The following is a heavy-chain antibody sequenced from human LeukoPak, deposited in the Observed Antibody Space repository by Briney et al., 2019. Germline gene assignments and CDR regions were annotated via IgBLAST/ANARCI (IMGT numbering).Heavy chain of an antibody. D-gene: IGHD3-16*01. CDR2: INPSGGST. CDR1: GYTFTSYY. Sequence: ASVKVSCKASGYTFTSYYMHWVRQAPGQGLEWMGIINPSGGSTSYAQKFQGRVTMTRDTSTSTVYMELSSLRSEDTAVYYCARFGGSPGSPYYYYMDVWGKGTTVTVSS. V-gene: IGHV1-46*01. CDR3: ARFGGSPGSPYYYYMDV. J-gene: IGHJ6*03.